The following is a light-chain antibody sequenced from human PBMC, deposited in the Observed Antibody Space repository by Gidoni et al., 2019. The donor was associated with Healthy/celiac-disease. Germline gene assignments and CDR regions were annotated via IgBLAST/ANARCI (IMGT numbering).Light chain of an antibody. CDR1: QSVSSSY. CDR3: QQYSSSRT. J-gene: IGKJ4*01. CDR2: GAS. Sequence: IALTQSPGTMSLSPGERATLSCRASQSVSSSYLAWYQQKAGQAPRLLIYGASSRATGIPDRCSGSGSGTDFPLTISRLEPEDFAVYYCQQYSSSRTFGGGTKVEIK. V-gene: IGKV3-20*01.